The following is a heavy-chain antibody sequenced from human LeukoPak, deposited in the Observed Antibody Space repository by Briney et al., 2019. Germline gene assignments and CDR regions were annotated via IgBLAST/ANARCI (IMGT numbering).Heavy chain of an antibody. Sequence: ASVKVSCKASGGTFSSYAISWVRQAPGQGLEWMGGIIPIFGTANYAQKFQGRVTITADESTSTAYVELSSLRSEDTAVYYCARARGQQLAFDAFDIWGQGTMVTVSS. V-gene: IGHV1-69*13. J-gene: IGHJ3*02. CDR2: IIPIFGTA. CDR1: GGTFSSYA. D-gene: IGHD6-13*01. CDR3: ARARGQQLAFDAFDI.